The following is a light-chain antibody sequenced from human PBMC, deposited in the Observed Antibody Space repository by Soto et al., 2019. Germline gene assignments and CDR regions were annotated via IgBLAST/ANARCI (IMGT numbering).Light chain of an antibody. CDR1: QSVSSN. J-gene: IGKJ1*01. CDR2: GAS. CDR3: QHYNSYPRT. Sequence: IVTTLSPATLSVTPEERATLSCRASQSVSSNLAWYQQKPGQAPRLLIYGASTRATGIPARFSGSGSGTEFTLTISSLQSDDFATYYCQHYNSYPRTFGQGTKVDIK. V-gene: IGKV3-15*01.